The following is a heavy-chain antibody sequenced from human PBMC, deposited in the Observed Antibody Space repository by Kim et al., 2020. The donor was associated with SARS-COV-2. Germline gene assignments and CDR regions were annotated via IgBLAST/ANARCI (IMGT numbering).Heavy chain of an antibody. CDR3: ARDPYSSSYNYYGMDV. V-gene: IGHV3-48*03. Sequence: GGSLRLSCAASGFTFSSYDMNWVRQTPGKGLEWVSYISSSGSTIYYADSVKGRFTISRDNAKNSLYLQMTSLRSEDTAVYYCARDPYSSSYNYYGMDVWGQGTTVTVSS. D-gene: IGHD6-13*01. CDR1: GFTFSSYD. J-gene: IGHJ6*02. CDR2: ISSSGSTI.